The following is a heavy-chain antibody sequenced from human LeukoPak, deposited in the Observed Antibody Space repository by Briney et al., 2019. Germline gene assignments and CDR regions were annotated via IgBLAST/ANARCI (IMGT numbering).Heavy chain of an antibody. CDR2: INHSGST. Sequence: PSETLSLTCAVYGGSFSGYYWSWIRQPPGKGLEWIGEINHSGSTNYNPSLKSRVTISVDTSKNQFSLKLSSVTAADTAVYYCATHSYCSSTSCYNDWGQGTLVTVSS. D-gene: IGHD2-2*02. J-gene: IGHJ4*02. CDR1: GGSFSGYY. V-gene: IGHV4-34*01. CDR3: ATHSYCSSTSCYND.